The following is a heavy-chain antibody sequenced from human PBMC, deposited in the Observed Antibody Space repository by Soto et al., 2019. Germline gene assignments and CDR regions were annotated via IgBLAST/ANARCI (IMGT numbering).Heavy chain of an antibody. CDR3: AKEAPKVGAAAGTFDY. CDR1: GFTFSSYG. CDR2: ISYDGSNK. J-gene: IGHJ4*02. V-gene: IGHV3-30*18. D-gene: IGHD6-13*01. Sequence: GGSLRLSCAASGFTFSSYGMHWVRQAPGKGLEWVAVISYDGSNKYYADSVKGRFTISRDNSKNTLYLQMNSLRAEDTAVYYCAKEAPKVGAAAGTFDYWGQGTLVTVSS.